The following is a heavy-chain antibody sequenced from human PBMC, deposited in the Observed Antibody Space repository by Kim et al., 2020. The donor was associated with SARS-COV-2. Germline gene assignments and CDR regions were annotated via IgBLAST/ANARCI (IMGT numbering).Heavy chain of an antibody. Sequence: GGSLRLSCAVSGFSMTSCVMSWVRQAPGKGLEWVSAISDTGSKTFYAESVKGRFTISRDNSKNTLFLQMNSLSGEDTAVYYCAKSSGEGYDHHDWGQGTLVTVSS. CDR1: GFSMTSCV. D-gene: IGHD3-10*01. J-gene: IGHJ4*02. V-gene: IGHV3-23*01. CDR3: AKSSGEGYDHHD. CDR2: ISDTGSKT.